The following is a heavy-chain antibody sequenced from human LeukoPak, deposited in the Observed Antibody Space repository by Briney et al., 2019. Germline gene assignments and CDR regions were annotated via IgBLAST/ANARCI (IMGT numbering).Heavy chain of an antibody. CDR3: AKDRGWPTVCWYFDL. CDR1: GFTFSSYA. CDR2: LSYDGSDK. D-gene: IGHD2-15*01. V-gene: IGHV3-30*04. Sequence: GRSLRLSCAASGFTFSSYAMHWVRQAPGKGLEWVALLSYDGSDKYYADSVKGRFTISRDNSKNTLYLQMNSLRAEDTAVYYCAKDRGWPTVCWYFDLWGRGTLVTVSS. J-gene: IGHJ2*01.